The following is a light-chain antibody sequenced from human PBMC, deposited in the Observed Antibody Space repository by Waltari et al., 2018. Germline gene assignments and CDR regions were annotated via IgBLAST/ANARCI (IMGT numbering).Light chain of an antibody. J-gene: IGLJ2*01. V-gene: IGLV2-8*01. CDR2: EVS. CDR1: SRDAGGFNY. Sequence: QSALTQPPPAPGSPGQSLPIPCTGTSRDAGGFNYVSWYQQHPGKAPKLMIYEVSKRPSGVPDRFSGSKSGNTASLTVSGLQAEDEADYYCSSYAGSNNLVFGGGTKLTVL. CDR3: SSYAGSNNLV.